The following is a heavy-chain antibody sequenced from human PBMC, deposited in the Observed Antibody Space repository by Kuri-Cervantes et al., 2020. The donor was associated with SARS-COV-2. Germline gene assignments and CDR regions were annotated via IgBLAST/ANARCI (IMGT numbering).Heavy chain of an antibody. CDR1: GFTFDDYA. CDR3: AKDMGEWDAFDI. Sequence: GGSLRLSCAASGFTFDDYAMHWVRQAPGKGLEWVSGISWNSGSIGYADSVKGRFTISRDNAKSSLYLQMNSLRAEDMALYYCAKDMGEWDAFDIWGQGTMVTVS. V-gene: IGHV3-9*03. J-gene: IGHJ3*02. CDR2: ISWNSGSI. D-gene: IGHD1-26*01.